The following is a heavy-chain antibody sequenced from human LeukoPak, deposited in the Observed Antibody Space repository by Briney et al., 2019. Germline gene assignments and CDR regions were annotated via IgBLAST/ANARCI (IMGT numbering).Heavy chain of an antibody. J-gene: IGHJ4*02. Sequence: GGSLRLSCAASGFTFSSYSMNWVRQAPGKGLEWGSYISSSSSTIYYADSVKGRFTISRDNAKNSLYLQMNSLRAEDTAVYYCATLPDDFWSGYYGHFDYWGQGTLVTVSS. D-gene: IGHD3-3*01. CDR2: ISSSSSTI. V-gene: IGHV3-48*01. CDR3: ATLPDDFWSGYYGHFDY. CDR1: GFTFSSYS.